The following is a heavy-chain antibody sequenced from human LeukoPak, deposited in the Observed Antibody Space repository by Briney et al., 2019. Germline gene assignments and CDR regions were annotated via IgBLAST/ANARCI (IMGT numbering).Heavy chain of an antibody. Sequence: GGSLSLSCAASGFTFSSYSMNWVRQAPGKGLEWVSYINIISSEIYYGDSVKGRFTISTDNAKNSVYLQMNSLRDEDTAVYYCARDRAYAFDNWGQGTMVTVSS. CDR2: INIISSEI. CDR1: GFTFSSYS. D-gene: IGHD3-10*01. CDR3: ARDRAYAFDN. V-gene: IGHV3-48*02. J-gene: IGHJ3*02.